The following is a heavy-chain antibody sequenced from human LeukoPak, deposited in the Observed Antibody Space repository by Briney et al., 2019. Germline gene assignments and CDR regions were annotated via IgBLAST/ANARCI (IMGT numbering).Heavy chain of an antibody. Sequence: GGSLRLSCAASGSTFDDYAMHWVRQAPGKGLEWVSGISWNSGSIGYADSVKGRFTISRDNAKNSLYLRMNSLRAEDTALYYCAKGNDSSGYYYSFDYWGQGTLVTVSS. CDR3: AKGNDSSGYYYSFDY. J-gene: IGHJ4*02. D-gene: IGHD3-22*01. CDR2: ISWNSGSI. V-gene: IGHV3-9*01. CDR1: GSTFDDYA.